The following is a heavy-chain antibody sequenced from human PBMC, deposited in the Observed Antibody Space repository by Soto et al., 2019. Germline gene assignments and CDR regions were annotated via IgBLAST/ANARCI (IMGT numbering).Heavy chain of an antibody. J-gene: IGHJ4*02. CDR3: ARERGGYGLFDS. D-gene: IGHD5-18*01. Sequence: PSETLSLTCAVSGGSISNAAYSWSWIRQPPGKGLEWIGYIYPSGMPYYNPSLRSRVTISIERSNVQFSLNLKSVTAADTAVYYCARERGGYGLFDSWGQGTLVTVSS. CDR1: GGSISNAAYS. CDR2: IYPSGMP. V-gene: IGHV4-30-2*01.